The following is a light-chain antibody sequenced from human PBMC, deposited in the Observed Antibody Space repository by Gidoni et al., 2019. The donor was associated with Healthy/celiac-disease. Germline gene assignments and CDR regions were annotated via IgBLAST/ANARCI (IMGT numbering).Light chain of an antibody. Sequence: EIVLTPSPGTASLSPGERATLSSTASPSVSSRYLAWYQQTPGLAPRLLIYCASRMATSIPDTFIGSRSGTDVTLTIISLEPDDFAVYYCQQYNSIPLTFGGGTKVEIK. CDR3: QQYNSIPLT. J-gene: IGKJ4*01. CDR1: PSVSSRY. CDR2: CAS. V-gene: IGKV3-20*01.